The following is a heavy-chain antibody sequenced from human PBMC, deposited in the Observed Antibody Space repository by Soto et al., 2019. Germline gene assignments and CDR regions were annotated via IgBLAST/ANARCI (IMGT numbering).Heavy chain of an antibody. V-gene: IGHV3-23*01. D-gene: IGHD6-19*01. Sequence: PGGSLRLSCAASGFTFSSYAMSWVRQAPGKGLEWVSAISGSGGSTYYADSVKGRFTISRDNSKNTLYLQMNSLRAEDTAVYYCAKDLVAVAGNPDLYFDYWGQGTLVTVSS. J-gene: IGHJ4*02. CDR2: ISGSGGST. CDR3: AKDLVAVAGNPDLYFDY. CDR1: GFTFSSYA.